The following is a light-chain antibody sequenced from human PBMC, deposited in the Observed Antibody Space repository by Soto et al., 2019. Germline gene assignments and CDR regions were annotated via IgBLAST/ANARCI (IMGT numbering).Light chain of an antibody. CDR2: GAS. Sequence: DIVLTHSPGTLSLSPGERATLSCRASQYINNYLAWYQQKPGQPPRLLIYGASTRAPGIPDRFSASGSGTDFTLTISRLEPEDFVVYICQQGYSTPTFGQGTRL. CDR3: QQGYSTPT. V-gene: IGKV3-20*01. CDR1: QYINNY. J-gene: IGKJ5*01.